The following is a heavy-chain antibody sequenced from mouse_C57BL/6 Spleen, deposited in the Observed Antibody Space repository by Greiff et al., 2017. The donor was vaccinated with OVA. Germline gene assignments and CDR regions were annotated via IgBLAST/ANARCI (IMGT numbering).Heavy chain of an antibody. J-gene: IGHJ2*01. V-gene: IGHV14-4*01. CDR2: IDPENGDT. D-gene: IGHD6-1*01. CDR3: TTGPLLYCDY. Sequence: EVQLQESGAELVRPGASVKLSCTASGFNIKDDYMHWVKQRPEQGLEWIGWIDPENGDTEYASKFQGKATITADTSSNTAYLQLSSLTSEDTAVYYCTTGPLLYCDYWGQGTTLTVSS. CDR1: GFNIKDDY.